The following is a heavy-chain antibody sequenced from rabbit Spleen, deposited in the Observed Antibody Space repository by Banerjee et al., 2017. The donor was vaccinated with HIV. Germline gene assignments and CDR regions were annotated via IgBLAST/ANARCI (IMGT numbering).Heavy chain of an antibody. Sequence: QSLEESGGDLVKPEGSLTLTCKASGFIFSDNYTMCWVRQAPGKGLEWIGCINTGSGSAYYASWVISRFTISKTSSTTVTLQMTSLTAADTATYFCARDTGSSFSTYGMDLWGPGTLVTVS. V-gene: IGHV1S40*01. CDR2: INTGSGSA. J-gene: IGHJ6*01. CDR3: ARDTGSSFSTYGMDL. D-gene: IGHD8-1*01. CDR1: GFIFSDNYT.